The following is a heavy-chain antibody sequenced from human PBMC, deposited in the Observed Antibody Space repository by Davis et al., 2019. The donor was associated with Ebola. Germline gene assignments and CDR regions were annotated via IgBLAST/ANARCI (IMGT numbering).Heavy chain of an antibody. Sequence: AASVKVSCKASGGRFSEYAISWVRQAPGHGLEWMGGLIPILGTPHIAQKFQDRVTFFADESTRTVYMELSRLSSEDTAVYYCARDRLTMVQGGAWFDPWGQGTLVTVSS. J-gene: IGHJ5*02. CDR1: GGRFSEYA. CDR2: LIPILGTP. V-gene: IGHV1-69*13. CDR3: ARDRLTMVQGGAWFDP. D-gene: IGHD3-10*01.